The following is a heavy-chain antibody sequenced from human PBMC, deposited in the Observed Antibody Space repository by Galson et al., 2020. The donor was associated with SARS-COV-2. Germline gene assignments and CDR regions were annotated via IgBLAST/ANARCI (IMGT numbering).Heavy chain of an antibody. CDR3: ARGDIVVVPADMGANYYYYYYRDV. V-gene: IGHV3-13*01. Sequence: GGSLRLSCAASGFTFSSYDMHWVRQATGKGLEWVSAIGTAGDTYYPGSVKGRFTISRENAKNSLYLQMNSLRAGDTAVYYCARGDIVVVPADMGANYYYYYYRDVWGKGTTVTVSS. CDR1: GFTFSSYD. CDR2: IGTAGDT. D-gene: IGHD2-2*01. J-gene: IGHJ6*03.